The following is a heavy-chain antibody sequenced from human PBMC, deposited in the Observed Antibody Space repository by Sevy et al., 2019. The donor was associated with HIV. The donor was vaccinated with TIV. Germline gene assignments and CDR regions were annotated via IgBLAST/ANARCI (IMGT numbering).Heavy chain of an antibody. CDR3: ARYCSSTTCYLYIDV. CDR2: ISSNSNTI. CDR1: GFIFNTYA. D-gene: IGHD2-2*01. Sequence: GVSLRLSCAASGFIFNTYAMNWVRQAPGKGLERVSYISSNSNTIYYADSVKGRFTISRDNAKNSLYLQMNSLRDEETAVYYCARYCSSTTCYLYIDVWGKGTTVTVSS. J-gene: IGHJ6*03. V-gene: IGHV3-48*02.